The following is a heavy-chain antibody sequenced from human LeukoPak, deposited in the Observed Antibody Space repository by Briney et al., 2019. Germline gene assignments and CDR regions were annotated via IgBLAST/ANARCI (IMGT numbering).Heavy chain of an antibody. CDR1: GGSISSYY. V-gene: IGHV4-59*08. D-gene: IGHD3-9*01. CDR2: IYYSGST. CDR3: ARLGRDYDILTGYYHPPL. J-gene: IGHJ4*02. Sequence: PSETLSLTCTVSGGSISSYYWSWIRQPPGKGLEWIGYIYYSGSTNYNPSLKSRVTISVDTSKNQFSLKLTSVTAEDTAVYYCARLGRDYDILTGYYHPPLWGQGTLVTVSS.